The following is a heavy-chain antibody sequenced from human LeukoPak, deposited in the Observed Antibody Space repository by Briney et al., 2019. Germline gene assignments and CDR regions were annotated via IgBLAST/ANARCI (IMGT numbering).Heavy chain of an antibody. CDR2: IYYSGST. Sequence: PSETLSLTCTVSGGSISSSSYYWGWVRQPRGKGLEWIGSIYYSGSTYYNPSLKSRVTISIDTSKNQFSLKLSSVTAADTAVYFCASVRSGSHYFDYWGQGTLVTVSS. D-gene: IGHD1-26*01. CDR3: ASVRSGSHYFDY. V-gene: IGHV4-39*01. CDR1: GGSISSSSYY. J-gene: IGHJ4*02.